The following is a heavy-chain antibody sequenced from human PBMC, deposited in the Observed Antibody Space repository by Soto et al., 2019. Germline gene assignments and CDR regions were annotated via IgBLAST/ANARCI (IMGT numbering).Heavy chain of an antibody. Sequence: EVQLLESGGGLVQPGRSLRLSCAASGFTFGNFAMSWVHQAPGKGLEWVSGISGSGGSTYYADSVKGRFTISRDNSKNTLYLQMNSLRAEDTATFYCARTESSGWSTRYGMDVWGQGTTVTVSS. D-gene: IGHD6-19*01. CDR2: ISGSGGST. J-gene: IGHJ6*02. CDR3: ARTESSGWSTRYGMDV. CDR1: GFTFGNFA. V-gene: IGHV3-23*01.